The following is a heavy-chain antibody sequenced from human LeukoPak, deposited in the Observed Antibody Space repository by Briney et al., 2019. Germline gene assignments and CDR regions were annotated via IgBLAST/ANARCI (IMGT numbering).Heavy chain of an antibody. CDR2: INPNSGGT. Sequence: GASVKVSCKASGSTFTDYYMHWVRQAPGQGLEWMGWINPNSGGTNFAQKFQGRVTMTRDTSISTAYMELNRLRSDDTAVYFCARDHPRTSSASDYWGQGTLVTVSS. D-gene: IGHD1/OR15-1a*01. CDR1: GSTFTDYY. CDR3: ARDHPRTSSASDY. V-gene: IGHV1-2*02. J-gene: IGHJ4*02.